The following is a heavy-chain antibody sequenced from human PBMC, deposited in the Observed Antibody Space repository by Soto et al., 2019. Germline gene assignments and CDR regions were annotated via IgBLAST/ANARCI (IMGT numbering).Heavy chain of an antibody. D-gene: IGHD6-6*01. J-gene: IGHJ6*03. CDR1: GYTFTSYD. CDR3: ARDERSYSSSSSYYYYMDV. V-gene: IGHV1-8*01. Sequence: ASVKVSCKASGYTFTSYDINWVRQATGQGLEWMGWMNPNSGNTGYAQKFQGRVTMTRNTSISTAYMELSSLRSEDTAVYYCARDERSYSSSSSYYYYMDVWGKGTTVTVSS. CDR2: MNPNSGNT.